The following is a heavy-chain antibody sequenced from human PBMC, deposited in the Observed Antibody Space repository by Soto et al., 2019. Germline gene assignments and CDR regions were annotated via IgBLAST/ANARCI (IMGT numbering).Heavy chain of an antibody. CDR2: IWYDGRNK. D-gene: IGHD3-10*01. CDR1: GFTFSSYG. Sequence: QVQLVESGGGVVQPGRSLRLSCEASGFTFSSYGMHWVRQAPGKGLEWVAIIWYDGRNKYYADSVKGRFTISRDNSKNTLYLKMNSLRVDDTAVYYCARDVYAYGSGSPPSQYWGQGTLVTVSS. CDR3: ARDVYAYGSGSPPSQY. J-gene: IGHJ1*01. V-gene: IGHV3-33*01.